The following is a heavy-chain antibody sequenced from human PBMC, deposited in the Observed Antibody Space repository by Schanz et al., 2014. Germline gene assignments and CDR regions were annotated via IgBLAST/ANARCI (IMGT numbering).Heavy chain of an antibody. CDR2: ISTNGDST. CDR3: ARDPVEGAPTPYYFDS. CDR1: GFSLSYYA. Sequence: VQVVESGGGLVQPGGSLRLSCSASGFSLSYYAMHWVRQAPGKGLEYVSIISTNGDSTYYADSVKGRFTISRDNSKNSVFLQMSSLRVEDTGLYFCARDPVEGAPTPYYFDSWGPGTLVTVSS. J-gene: IGHJ4*02. V-gene: IGHV3-64*04. D-gene: IGHD1-26*01.